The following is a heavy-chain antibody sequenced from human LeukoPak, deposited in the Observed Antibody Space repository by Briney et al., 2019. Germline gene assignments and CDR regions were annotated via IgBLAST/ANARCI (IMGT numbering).Heavy chain of an antibody. V-gene: IGHV3-74*01. CDR1: GFTLSNYW. J-gene: IGHJ4*02. Sequence: GGSLRLSCAASGFTLSNYWMHWVRQAPGKGLVWVSRIKTDGVTTNYADSVKGRFTISRDNAKNTLYLQMNSLRAEDTAVYYCARSYYYDSSHTVDYWGQGTLVTVSS. CDR2: IKTDGVTT. CDR3: ARSYYYDSSHTVDY. D-gene: IGHD3-22*01.